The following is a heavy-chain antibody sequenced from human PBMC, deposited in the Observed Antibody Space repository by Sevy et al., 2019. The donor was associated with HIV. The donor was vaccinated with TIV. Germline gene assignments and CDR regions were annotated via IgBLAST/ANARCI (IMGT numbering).Heavy chain of an antibody. CDR1: GFTFSSYW. J-gene: IGHJ6*03. Sequence: GGSLRLSCAASGFTFSSYWMSWVRQAPGKGLEWVANIKQDGSEKYYVDSVKGRFTISRDNAKNSLYLQMNSLRAEDTAVHYCARGKVQYYMDVWGKGTTVTVSS. CDR2: IKQDGSEK. CDR3: ARGKVQYYMDV. D-gene: IGHD1-1*01. V-gene: IGHV3-7*03.